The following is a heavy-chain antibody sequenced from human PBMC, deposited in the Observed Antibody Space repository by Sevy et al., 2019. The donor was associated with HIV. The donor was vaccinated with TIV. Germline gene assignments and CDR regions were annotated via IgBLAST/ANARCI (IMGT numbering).Heavy chain of an antibody. J-gene: IGHJ4*02. Sequence: QSQTLSLTCAVYGGSFSGYYWSWIRQPPGKGLEWIGEINHSGSTNYNPSLKSRVTISVDTSKNQFSLKLRSVTAADTAVYYCASRSGLLAYWGQGTLVTVSS. V-gene: IGHV4-34*01. CDR1: GGSFSGYY. CDR2: INHSGST. CDR3: ASRSGLLAY. D-gene: IGHD2-15*01.